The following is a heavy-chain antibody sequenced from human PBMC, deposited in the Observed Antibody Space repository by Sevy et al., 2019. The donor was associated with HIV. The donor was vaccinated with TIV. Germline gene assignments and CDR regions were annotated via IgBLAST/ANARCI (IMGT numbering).Heavy chain of an antibody. CDR1: GGSMNLYY. V-gene: IGHV4-59*01. Sequence: SETLSLTCSVSGGSMNLYYWSWTRQPPGKGLEWIGFIYYSGSTNYNPSLKSRFTISVDTSENQFSLKLSSVTAADTAVYYCARVGFNWNDVDYWGQGTLVTVSS. J-gene: IGHJ4*02. D-gene: IGHD1-20*01. CDR3: ARVGFNWNDVDY. CDR2: IYYSGST.